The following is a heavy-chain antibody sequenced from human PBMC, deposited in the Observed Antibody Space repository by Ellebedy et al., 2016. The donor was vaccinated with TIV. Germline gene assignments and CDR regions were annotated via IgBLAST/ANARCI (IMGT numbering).Heavy chain of an antibody. Sequence: GESLKISCAASGFTFSSYAMSWVRQAPGKGLEWVSAISGSGGSTYYADSVKGRFTISRDNSKNTLYLQINSLRAEDTAVYYCAKTCRYYYDSSGEAAFDYWGQGTLVTVSS. CDR3: AKTCRYYYDSSGEAAFDY. J-gene: IGHJ4*02. CDR2: ISGSGGST. V-gene: IGHV3-23*01. CDR1: GFTFSSYA. D-gene: IGHD3-22*01.